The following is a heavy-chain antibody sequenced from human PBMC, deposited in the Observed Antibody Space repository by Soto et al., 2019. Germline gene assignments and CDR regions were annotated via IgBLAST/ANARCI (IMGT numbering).Heavy chain of an antibody. CDR1: GFTSSYF. D-gene: IGHD5-18*01. CDR2: INSDGSST. Sequence: EVQLVESGGGLVQPGGSLRLSCAASGFTSSYFHWVRQPPGKGLVWVSRINSDGSSTSYADSVKGRFTISRNNAKNTLYLQMDRMRAEDTAVYNCGSERQGNSYGDSWGQGTLVTVSS. V-gene: IGHV3-74*01. J-gene: IGHJ4*02. CDR3: GSERQGNSYGDS.